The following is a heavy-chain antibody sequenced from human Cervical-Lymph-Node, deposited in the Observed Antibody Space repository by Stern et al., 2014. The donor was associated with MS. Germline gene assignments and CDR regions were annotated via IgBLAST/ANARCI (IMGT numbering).Heavy chain of an antibody. CDR3: ARRCGRRSGKCSDY. D-gene: IGHD4-23*01. CDR2: MNPNSGNT. Sequence: VQLGQSGAEVKKPGASVKVSCKASGYTFTSYDINWVRQAPGQGLEWMGWMNPNSGNTGYSKKFQGRVPMTRNTSISTAYMELSSLRSEDTAVDYCARRCGRRSGKCSDYWGQGTLVTVSS. V-gene: IGHV1-8*01. CDR1: GYTFTSYD. J-gene: IGHJ4*02.